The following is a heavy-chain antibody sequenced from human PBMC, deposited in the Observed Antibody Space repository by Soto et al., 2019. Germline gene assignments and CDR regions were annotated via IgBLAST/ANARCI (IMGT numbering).Heavy chain of an antibody. CDR3: ARSYGSGSRPFDY. J-gene: IGHJ4*02. Sequence: QGQLVQSGAEVKNPGSSVRVSCKASGGTFSSYTLDWVRQAPGQGREWMGRIIPILSMSTYAQKFQGRVSIIADKSTTTAYMTLSSLRSDDTAIYYCARSYGSGSRPFDYWGQGTLVTVSS. V-gene: IGHV1-69*02. D-gene: IGHD3-10*01. CDR2: IIPILSMS. CDR1: GGTFSSYT.